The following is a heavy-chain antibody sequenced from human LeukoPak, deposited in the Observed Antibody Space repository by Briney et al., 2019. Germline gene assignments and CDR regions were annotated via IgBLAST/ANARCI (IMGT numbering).Heavy chain of an antibody. CDR3: AKDTWDPNRSGWYIDY. D-gene: IGHD6-19*01. J-gene: IGHJ4*02. CDR2: IRSDGTNK. CDR1: GFIFSSYG. V-gene: IGHV3-30*02. Sequence: PGGSLRLSCAASGFIFSSYGMYWVRQAPGKRLEWVAFIRSDGTNKFYADSVKGRFTVSRDNSKNTLYLQMNSLRGEDTAVYYCAKDTWDPNRSGWYIDYWGQGTLVTVSS.